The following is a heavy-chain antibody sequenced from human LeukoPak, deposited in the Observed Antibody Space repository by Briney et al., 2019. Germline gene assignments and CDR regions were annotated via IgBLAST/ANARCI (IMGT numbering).Heavy chain of an antibody. D-gene: IGHD3-10*02. CDR3: AELGITMIGGV. V-gene: IGHV3-21*01. Sequence: NPGGSLRLSCEASGFTFSTYNMNWVRQAPGKRLEWVSSITSTSSYVFYADSVKGRFTISRDNAKNSLYLQMNSLRAEDTAVYYCAELGITMIGGVWGKGTTVTISS. CDR1: GFTFSTYN. J-gene: IGHJ6*04. CDR2: ITSTSSYV.